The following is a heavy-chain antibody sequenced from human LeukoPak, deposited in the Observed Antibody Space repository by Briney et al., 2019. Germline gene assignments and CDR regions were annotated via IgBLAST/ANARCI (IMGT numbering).Heavy chain of an antibody. CDR1: GFTFSSYR. CDR3: ARGLGVPDAFDI. D-gene: IGHD1-26*01. CDR2: ISSSSSYI. V-gene: IGHV3-21*01. J-gene: IGHJ3*02. Sequence: PGGSLRLSCEGSGFTFSSYRMNWVRQAPGKGLEWVSSISSSSSYIYSADSMKGRFTISRDNAKNSLYLQMNSLRAEDTAVYYCARGLGVPDAFDIWGQGTMVTVSS.